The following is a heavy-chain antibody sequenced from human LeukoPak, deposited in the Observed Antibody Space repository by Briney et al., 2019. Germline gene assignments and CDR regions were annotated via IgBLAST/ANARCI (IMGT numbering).Heavy chain of an antibody. V-gene: IGHV3-48*01. D-gene: IGHD5-18*01. J-gene: IGHJ6*03. CDR3: ARHFKRRGYSYGSLYYYCMDV. Sequence: PGGSLRLSCAPSGLTISSDSINSVRQAPGKWLQWVSYISSSSSTIYYADSVNGRFTIARNNAKNSLYLQMNSLRAEDTAVYYCARHFKRRGYSYGSLYYYCMDVWGKGTTVTISS. CDR2: ISSSSSTI. CDR1: GLTISSDS.